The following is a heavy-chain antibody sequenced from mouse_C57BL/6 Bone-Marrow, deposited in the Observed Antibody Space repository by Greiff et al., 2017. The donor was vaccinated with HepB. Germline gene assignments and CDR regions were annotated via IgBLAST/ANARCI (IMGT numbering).Heavy chain of an antibody. J-gene: IGHJ4*01. D-gene: IGHD2-12*01. CDR2: IYPRSGNT. Sequence: QVQLKQSGAELARPGASVKLSCKASGYTFTSYGISWVKQRTGQGLEWIGEIYPRSGNTYYNEKFKGKATLTADKSSSTAYMELRSLTSEDSAVYFCARALLLYYYAMDYWGQGTSVTVSS. CDR3: ARALLLYYYAMDY. V-gene: IGHV1-81*01. CDR1: GYTFTSYG.